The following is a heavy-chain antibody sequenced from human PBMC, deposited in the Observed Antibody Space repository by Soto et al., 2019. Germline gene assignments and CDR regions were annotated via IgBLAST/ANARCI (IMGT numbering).Heavy chain of an antibody. CDR1: GFTFSSYG. CDR2: ISYDGSNK. D-gene: IGHD2-8*01. CDR3: AKSGYCTNGVCPLIDY. J-gene: IGHJ4*02. Sequence: GGSLRLSCAASGFTFSSYGMHWARQAPGKGLEWVAVISYDGSNKYYADSVKGRFTISRDNSKNTLYLQMNSLRAEDTAVYYCAKSGYCTNGVCPLIDYWGQGTLVTVSS. V-gene: IGHV3-30*18.